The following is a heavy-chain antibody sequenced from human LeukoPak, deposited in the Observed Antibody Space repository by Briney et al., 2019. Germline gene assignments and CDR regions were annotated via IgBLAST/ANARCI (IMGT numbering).Heavy chain of an antibody. Sequence: NPSETLSLTCAVYGGSFSGYYWSWIRQPPGKGLEWIGEINHSGSTNYNPSLKSRVTISVDTSKNQFSLKLSSVTAADTAVYYCARDQDGAVAAGGGQGTLVTVSS. CDR1: GGSFSGYY. V-gene: IGHV4-34*01. CDR2: INHSGST. D-gene: IGHD6-19*01. J-gene: IGHJ4*02. CDR3: ARDQDGAVAAG.